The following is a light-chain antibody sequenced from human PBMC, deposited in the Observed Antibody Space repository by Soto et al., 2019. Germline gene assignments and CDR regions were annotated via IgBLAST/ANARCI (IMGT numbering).Light chain of an antibody. CDR1: QSVSSSY. J-gene: IGKJ1*01. V-gene: IGKV3-20*01. CDR2: GAS. Sequence: EVMLTQSPGTLSLSPGESTTLSCRASQSVSSSYLAWYQQKPGQAPRLLIYGASYRATGIPDRFSGSGSGTDFTLTISRLEPEDFAVYYCQQYGSSPQTFGQGTKVDIK. CDR3: QQYGSSPQT.